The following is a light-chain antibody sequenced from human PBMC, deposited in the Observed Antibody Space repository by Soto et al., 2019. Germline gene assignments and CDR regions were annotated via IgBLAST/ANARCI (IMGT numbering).Light chain of an antibody. V-gene: IGKV3-20*01. Sequence: EIVLTQSPGTLSLSPGERATLSCRASQSVINNYLAWYQQKPGQAPRLLIYGASSRATGIPLRFSGSGSGTDFTLTITRLEPEDLAVYYCQQYAKSPEWTFGQGTKVEIK. J-gene: IGKJ1*01. CDR1: QSVINNY. CDR2: GAS. CDR3: QQYAKSPEWT.